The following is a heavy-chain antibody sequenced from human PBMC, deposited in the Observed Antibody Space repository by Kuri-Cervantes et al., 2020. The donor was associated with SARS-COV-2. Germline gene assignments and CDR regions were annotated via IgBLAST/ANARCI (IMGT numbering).Heavy chain of an antibody. CDR3: ARVHKAGATYYYYMDV. D-gene: IGHD1-26*01. CDR1: GFTFSSYG. CDR2: IRYDGSNK. Sequence: GESLKSPRAASGFTFSSYGMHWVRQAPGKGLEWVAFIRYDGSNKYYADSVNGRFTISRDNSKNTLYLQMNSLRDEDTAVYYCARVHKAGATYYYYMDVWGKGTTVTVSS. J-gene: IGHJ6*03. V-gene: IGHV3-30*02.